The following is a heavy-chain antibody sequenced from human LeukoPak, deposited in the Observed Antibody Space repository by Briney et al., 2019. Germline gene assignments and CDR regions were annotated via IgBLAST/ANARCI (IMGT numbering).Heavy chain of an antibody. CDR3: ARDHRTRFSDYGDTRGFDY. J-gene: IGHJ4*02. Sequence: PSETLSLTCTVSGGSISSSNWWSWVRQPPGKGLEWIEEIYHSGSTNYNPSLKSRVTISVDKSKNQFSLKLSSVTAADTAVYYCARDHRTRFSDYGDTRGFDYWGQGTLVTVSS. CDR2: IYHSGST. V-gene: IGHV4-4*02. D-gene: IGHD4-17*01. CDR1: GGSISSSNW.